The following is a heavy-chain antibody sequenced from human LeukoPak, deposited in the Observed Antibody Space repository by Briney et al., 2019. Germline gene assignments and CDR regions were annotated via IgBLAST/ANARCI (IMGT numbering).Heavy chain of an antibody. CDR3: ARLMYSGSYYPDY. CDR2: IYYSGST. Sequence: SETLSLTCTVSGGSISSSGHYWGWIRQPPGKGLEWIGSIYYSGSTYYNSSLKSRVTISVDTSKNQFSLKLSSVTAAGTAVYYCARLMYSGSYYPDYWGQGTLVTVSS. CDR1: GGSISSSGHY. D-gene: IGHD1-26*01. V-gene: IGHV4-39*01. J-gene: IGHJ4*02.